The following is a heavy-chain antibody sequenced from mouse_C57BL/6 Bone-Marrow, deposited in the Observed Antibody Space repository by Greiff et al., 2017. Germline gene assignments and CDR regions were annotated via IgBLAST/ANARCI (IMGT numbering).Heavy chain of an antibody. CDR3: ARDRGDY. Sequence: EVKFVESGGGLVKPGGSLKLSCAASGFTFSSYAMSWVRQTPEKRLEWVATISDGGSYTYYPDNVKGRFTISRDNAKNNLYLQMSHLKSEDTAMYYCARDRGDYWGQGTTLTVSS. CDR2: ISDGGSYT. CDR1: GFTFSSYA. V-gene: IGHV5-4*01. D-gene: IGHD3-1*01. J-gene: IGHJ2*01.